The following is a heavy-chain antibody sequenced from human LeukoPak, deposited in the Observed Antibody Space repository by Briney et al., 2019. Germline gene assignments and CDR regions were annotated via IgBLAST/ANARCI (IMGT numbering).Heavy chain of an antibody. J-gene: IGHJ3*02. D-gene: IGHD3-10*01. CDR3: ARGSHDTIRGVLDI. CDR1: GGSISSDYW. Sequence: PSGTLSLTCAVSGGSISSDYWWSWVRQPPGKGLEYIGEIHYSGTTNYNPSLKSRVTISLDKSKNQFSLNLNSVTAADTAVFYCARGSHDTIRGVLDIWSQGTMVTVSS. V-gene: IGHV4-4*02. CDR2: IHYSGTT.